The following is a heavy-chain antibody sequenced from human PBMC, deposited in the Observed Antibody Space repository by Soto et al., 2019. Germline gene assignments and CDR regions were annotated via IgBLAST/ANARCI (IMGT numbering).Heavy chain of an antibody. D-gene: IGHD6-19*01. CDR1: GFTFSSYG. CDR3: ARDRSGWWLDY. J-gene: IGHJ4*02. Sequence: GGSLRLSCAASGFTFSSYGMHWVRQAPGKGLEWVAVIWYDGSNKYYADSVKGRFTISRDNSKNTLYLQMNSLRAEDTAVYYCARDRSGWWLDYWGQGTLVTVSS. V-gene: IGHV3-33*01. CDR2: IWYDGSNK.